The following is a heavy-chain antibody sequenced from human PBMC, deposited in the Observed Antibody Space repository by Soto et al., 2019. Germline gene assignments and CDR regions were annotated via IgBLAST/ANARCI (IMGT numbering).Heavy chain of an antibody. CDR2: ISGSGGST. D-gene: IGHD6-19*01. V-gene: IGHV3-23*01. CDR1: GFTFSSYA. J-gene: IGHJ5*02. Sequence: GGSLRLSCAASGFTFSSYAMSWVRQAPGKGLEWVSAISGSGGSTYYADSVKGRFTISRDNSKNTLYLQMNSLRAEDTAVYYCAPSWGAGTDVVRFDPWGQGTLVTVSS. CDR3: APSWGAGTDVVRFDP.